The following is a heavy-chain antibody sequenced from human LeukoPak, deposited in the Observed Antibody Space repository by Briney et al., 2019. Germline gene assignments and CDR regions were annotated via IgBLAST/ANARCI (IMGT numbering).Heavy chain of an antibody. CDR3: ATARRSGSFGY. V-gene: IGHV4-34*01. CDR1: GGSFSGYY. CDR2: INHSGST. Sequence: SETLSLTCAVYGGSFSGYYWSWIRQPPGKGLEWIGEINHSGSTNYNPSLKSRVTISVDTSKNQFSLKLSSVTAADTAVYYCATARRSGSFGYWGQGTLVTVSS. J-gene: IGHJ4*02. D-gene: IGHD3-10*01.